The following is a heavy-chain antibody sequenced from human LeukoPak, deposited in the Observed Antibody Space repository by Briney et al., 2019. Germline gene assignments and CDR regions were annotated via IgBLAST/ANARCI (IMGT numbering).Heavy chain of an antibody. CDR2: IYYSGSPT. V-gene: IGHV4-59*01. D-gene: IGHD5-24*01. J-gene: IGHJ4*02. CDR1: GDSIGSYY. CDR3: ARVVPDGYSDY. Sequence: PSETLSLTCTVSGDSIGSYYWSWIRQPPGRGLEWIGYIYYSGSPTQYNPSLKSRVTISVDTSKNQFSLNLSSVTAADTAVYYCARVVPDGYSDYWGQGTLVTVSS.